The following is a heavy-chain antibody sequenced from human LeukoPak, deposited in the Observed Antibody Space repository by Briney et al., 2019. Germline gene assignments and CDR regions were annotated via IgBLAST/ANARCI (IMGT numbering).Heavy chain of an antibody. CDR3: ARRSVVTADFDY. D-gene: IGHD2-21*02. CDR2: IYYSGST. CDR1: GGSISSSSYY. J-gene: IGHJ4*02. Sequence: SETLSLTCTVSGGSISSSSYYWGWLRQPPGKGLEWIGSIYYSGSTYYNPSLKSRVTISVDTSKNQFSLKLSSVTAADTAVYYCARRSVVTADFDYWGQGTLVTVSS. V-gene: IGHV4-39*01.